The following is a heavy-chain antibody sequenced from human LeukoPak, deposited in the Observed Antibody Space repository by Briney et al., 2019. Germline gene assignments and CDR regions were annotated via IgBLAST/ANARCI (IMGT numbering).Heavy chain of an antibody. Sequence: PGGSLRLSCSASGFIFSYYAIHWVRQAPGKGLEYVSTISNNGGSTNYADSVRGRLTISRDNSKNTLYLQMNSLRGEDTAVYYCAKDREGTIADYFDYWGQGTLVTVSS. CDR2: ISNNGGST. V-gene: IGHV3-64*04. CDR1: GFIFSYYA. D-gene: IGHD1-7*01. J-gene: IGHJ4*02. CDR3: AKDREGTIADYFDY.